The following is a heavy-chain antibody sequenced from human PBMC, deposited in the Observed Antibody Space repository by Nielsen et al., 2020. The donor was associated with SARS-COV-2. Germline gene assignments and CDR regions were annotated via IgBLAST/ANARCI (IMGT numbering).Heavy chain of an antibody. CDR2: INPYSGGT. Sequence: ASVKVSCKASGYTFTDYYIHWVRQAPGQGLEWMGRINPYSGGTNYAQKFQGTVTMTRDASISTVYMELTSDDTAVFYCARDVGGDRYCSGYWGQGTLVTVSS. J-gene: IGHJ4*02. V-gene: IGHV1-2*06. CDR1: GYTFTDYY. CDR3: ARDVGGDRYCSGY. D-gene: IGHD6-19*01.